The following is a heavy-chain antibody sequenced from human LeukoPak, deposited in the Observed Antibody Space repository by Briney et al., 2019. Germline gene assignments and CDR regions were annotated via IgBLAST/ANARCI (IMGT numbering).Heavy chain of an antibody. D-gene: IGHD3-3*01. J-gene: IGHJ5*02. CDR2: IYYSGST. CDR3: AREASYDFWSGYYEYWFDP. V-gene: IGHV4-59*01. Sequence: SETLSLTCIVSGGSISSYYWSWIRQPPGKGLEWIGDIYYSGSTNYNPSLKSRVTISVDTSKNQFSLKLSSVTAADTAVYYCAREASYDFWSGYYEYWFDPWGQGTLVTVSS. CDR1: GGSISSYY.